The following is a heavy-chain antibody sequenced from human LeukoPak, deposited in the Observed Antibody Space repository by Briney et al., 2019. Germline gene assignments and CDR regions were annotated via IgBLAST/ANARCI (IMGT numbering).Heavy chain of an antibody. CDR2: INHSGST. CDR3: ARITYYDFWSGYYRYYYYMDV. J-gene: IGHJ6*03. V-gene: IGHV4-34*01. Sequence: SETLSLTCAVYGGSFSGYYWSWIRHPPGKGLEWIGEINHSGSTNYNPSLKSRVTISVDTSKNQFSLKLSSVTAADTAVYYCARITYYDFWSGYYRYYYYMDVWGKGTTVTVSS. CDR1: GGSFSGYY. D-gene: IGHD3-3*01.